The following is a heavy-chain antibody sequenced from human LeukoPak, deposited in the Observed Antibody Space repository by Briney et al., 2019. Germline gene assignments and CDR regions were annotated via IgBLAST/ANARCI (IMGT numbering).Heavy chain of an antibody. CDR1: GFTFSSYS. Sequence: GGSLRLSCAASGFTFSSYSMNWVRQAPGKGLEWVSFITTSGGAIKYADSVQGRFTISRDNAKNSLYLQMNSLRDEDTAVYYCARRSSGTFFFDYWGQGTLVTVSS. V-gene: IGHV3-48*02. CDR3: ARRSSGTFFFDY. CDR2: ITTSGGAI. J-gene: IGHJ4*02. D-gene: IGHD6-19*01.